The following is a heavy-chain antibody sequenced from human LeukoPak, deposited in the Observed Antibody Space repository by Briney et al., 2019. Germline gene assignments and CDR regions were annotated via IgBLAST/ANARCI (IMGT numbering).Heavy chain of an antibody. D-gene: IGHD5-18*01. Sequence: PSETLSLTCTVSGGSISSGGYYWSWIRQHPGKGLEWIGYIYYSGSTYYNPSLKSRVTISVDTSKNQFSLKLSSVTAADTAVYYCARENPGYSYGTAGGFDYWGQGTLVTVSS. J-gene: IGHJ4*02. CDR2: IYYSGST. CDR1: GGSISSGGYY. CDR3: ARENPGYSYGTAGGFDY. V-gene: IGHV4-31*03.